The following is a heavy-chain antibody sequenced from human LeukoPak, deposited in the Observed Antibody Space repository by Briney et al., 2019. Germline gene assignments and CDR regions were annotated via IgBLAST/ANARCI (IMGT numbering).Heavy chain of an antibody. Sequence: ASVKVSCKASGYTFTGYYMHWVRQAPGQGLEWMGWINPNSGGTNYAQKFQGRVTMTRDTSISTAYMELSRLRSDDTAVYYCASVTIFGVVTSYPDPDYWGQGTLVTVSS. V-gene: IGHV1-2*02. CDR1: GYTFTGYY. CDR3: ASVTIFGVVTSYPDPDY. D-gene: IGHD3-3*01. J-gene: IGHJ4*02. CDR2: INPNSGGT.